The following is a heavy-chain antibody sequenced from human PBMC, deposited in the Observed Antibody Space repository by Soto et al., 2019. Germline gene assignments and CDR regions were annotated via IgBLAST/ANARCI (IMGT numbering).Heavy chain of an antibody. CDR2: IIPIFGTA. Sequence: ASVKVSCKASGGTFSSYAISWVRQAPGQGLEWMGGIIPIFGTANYAQKFQGRVTITADESTSTAYMELSSLRSEDTAVYYCARGLPHPGRWLQFELIDYWGQGTLVTVSS. J-gene: IGHJ4*02. D-gene: IGHD5-12*01. CDR3: ARGLPHPGRWLQFELIDY. V-gene: IGHV1-69*13. CDR1: GGTFSSYA.